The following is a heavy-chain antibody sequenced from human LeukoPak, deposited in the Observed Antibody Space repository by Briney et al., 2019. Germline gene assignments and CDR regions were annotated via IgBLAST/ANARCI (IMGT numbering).Heavy chain of an antibody. CDR3: AKVRTGHYFDY. J-gene: IGHJ4*02. V-gene: IGHV3-23*01. D-gene: IGHD3/OR15-3a*01. CDR1: GFTFSNYA. Sequence: PGGSLRLSCAASGFTFSNYAMSWVRQAPGKGLEWVSSISTSDSSTYYADSVKGRFTISRDNSKNTLYLQMNSLRAEDTAVYYCAKVRTGHYFDYWGQGTLVTVSS. CDR2: ISTSDSST.